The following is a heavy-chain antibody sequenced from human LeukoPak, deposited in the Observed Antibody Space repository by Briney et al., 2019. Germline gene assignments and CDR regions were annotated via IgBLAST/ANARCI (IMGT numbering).Heavy chain of an antibody. CDR2: INPHSGGT. CDR3: ASSRYYDSSGYSVLYAFDI. V-gene: IGHV1-2*02. D-gene: IGHD3-22*01. CDR1: GYMFTTYY. J-gene: IGHJ3*02. Sequence: ASVKVSCKTSGYMFTTYYPHWVRQAPGQGLEWMGWINPHSGGTNYAQKFQGRVTMTRDTSISTAYMELSRLRSDDTAVYYCASSRYYDSSGYSVLYAFDIWGQGTMVTVSS.